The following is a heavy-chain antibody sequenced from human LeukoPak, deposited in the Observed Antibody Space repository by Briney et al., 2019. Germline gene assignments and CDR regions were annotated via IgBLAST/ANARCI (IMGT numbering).Heavy chain of an antibody. D-gene: IGHD3-10*01. CDR2: ISGSGGST. J-gene: IGHJ5*02. Sequence: GGSLRLSCAASGFTFSSYAMSWVRQAPGKGLEWVSAISGSGGSTYNADSVKGRFTISRDNSKNTLYLQMNSLRAEDTAVYYCAKEGAAMGYGSGSYPLDPWGQGTLVTVSS. CDR1: GFTFSSYA. CDR3: AKEGAAMGYGSGSYPLDP. V-gene: IGHV3-23*01.